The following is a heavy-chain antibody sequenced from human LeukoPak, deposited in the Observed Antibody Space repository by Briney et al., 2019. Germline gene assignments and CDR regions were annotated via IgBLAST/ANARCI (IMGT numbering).Heavy chain of an antibody. V-gene: IGHV4-30-2*01. Sequence: SQTLSLTCAVSGVSISSGGYSWSWIRQPPGKGLEWIGYIYHSGSTYYNPSLKSRVTISVDRSKNQFSLKLSSVTAADTAVYYCARLGPVAFDIWGQGTMVTVSS. J-gene: IGHJ3*02. CDR2: IYHSGST. CDR1: GVSISSGGYS. CDR3: ARLGPVAFDI.